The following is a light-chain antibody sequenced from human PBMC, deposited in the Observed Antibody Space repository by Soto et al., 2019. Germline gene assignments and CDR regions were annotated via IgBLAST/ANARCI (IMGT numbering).Light chain of an antibody. CDR2: KAS. CDR1: QTISSW. J-gene: IGKJ1*01. Sequence: DIQMTQSPSTLSGSVGDRVTITCWASQTISSWLAWYQQKPGKAPKLLIYKASTLKSGVPSRFSGSGSGTEFTLTISSLQPDDFATYYCPHYNSYSEAFGQGTKVDIK. V-gene: IGKV1-5*03. CDR3: PHYNSYSEA.